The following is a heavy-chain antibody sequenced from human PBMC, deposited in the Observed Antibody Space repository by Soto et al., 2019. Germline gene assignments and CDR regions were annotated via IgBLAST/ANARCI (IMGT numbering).Heavy chain of an antibody. Sequence: GGSLRLYCAASGFTFNNYAMSWVRQAPGKGLEWVSSINNGGDNIYYADSVKGRFTTSRDNSKSTLYLQMNSLRAEDTAVYYCAKTFLARYCSSSICYDPADYFDYWGQGTLVTVSS. CDR1: GFTFNNYA. V-gene: IGHV3-23*01. CDR3: AKTFLARYCSSSICYDPADYFDY. J-gene: IGHJ4*02. CDR2: INNGGDNI. D-gene: IGHD2-2*01.